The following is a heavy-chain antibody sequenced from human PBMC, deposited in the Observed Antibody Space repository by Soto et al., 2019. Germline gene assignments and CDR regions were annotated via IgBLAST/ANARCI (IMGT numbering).Heavy chain of an antibody. Sequence: PSETPSLTCTVPCLPIVGTRFYWSRMRQPPGKGLEWIGSIYYSGTTYYNPSLKSRVTISVDTSKNQFSLKLSSVTAADTAVYYCARLMGTIFGPTYYMDVWGKGTTVT. CDR3: ARLMGTIFGPTYYMDV. V-gene: IGHV4-39*01. J-gene: IGHJ6*03. D-gene: IGHD3-3*01. CDR2: IYYSGTT. CDR1: CLPIVGTRFY.